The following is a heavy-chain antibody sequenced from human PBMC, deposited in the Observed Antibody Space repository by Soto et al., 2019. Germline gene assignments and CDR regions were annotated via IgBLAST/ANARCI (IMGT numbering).Heavy chain of an antibody. V-gene: IGHV3-30-3*01. CDR1: GFTFRHYA. CDR3: ARPWGQSSTYYYGMDT. D-gene: IGHD3-16*01. Sequence: QVQLVESGGGVVQPGRSLTLSCAASGFTFRHYAMHWVRQAPGKGVEWVATISYDGDNKYYTDSVKGPFTISRDNSKNTLYLQMNSLRPEDTAVYYCARPWGQSSTYYYGMDTWGEGTTVTVSS. CDR2: ISYDGDNK. J-gene: IGHJ6*04.